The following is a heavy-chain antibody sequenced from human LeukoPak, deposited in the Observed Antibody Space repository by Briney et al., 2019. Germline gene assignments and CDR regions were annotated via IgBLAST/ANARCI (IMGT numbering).Heavy chain of an antibody. V-gene: IGHV3-20*04. J-gene: IGHJ4*02. CDR2: LKWNGDNI. CDR1: GFTFDDYG. CDR3: ARRRDSSAYYYFDY. Sequence: GGSLRLSCAVSGFTFDDYGMTWVRQAPGKGLEWVSGLKWNGDNIRYADSVKGRFTISRDNAKSSLYLEMNSLRGEDTALYYCARRRDSSAYYYFDYWGQGTLVTVSS. D-gene: IGHD3-22*01.